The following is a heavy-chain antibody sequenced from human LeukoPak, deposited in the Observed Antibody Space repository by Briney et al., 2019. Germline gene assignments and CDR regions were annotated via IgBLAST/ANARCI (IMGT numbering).Heavy chain of an antibody. Sequence: GGSLRLSCAASGFIFHNAWMTWVRQAPGKGLEWVGRIKSNPDGGTSDYAAPVKGRFIISRDDSKNTLYLQLNSLKTEDTAVYYCTTLSYDVHYWGQGTLVTVSS. CDR3: TTLSYDVHY. V-gene: IGHV3-15*05. D-gene: IGHD3-3*01. CDR2: IKSNPDGGTS. J-gene: IGHJ4*02. CDR1: GFIFHNAW.